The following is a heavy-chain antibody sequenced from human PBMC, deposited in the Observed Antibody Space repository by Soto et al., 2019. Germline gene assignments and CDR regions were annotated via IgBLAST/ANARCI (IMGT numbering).Heavy chain of an antibody. CDR2: IYYSGST. Sequence: QLQLQESGPGLVKPSETLSLTCTVSSAPVSSSTYTWGWIRQPPGKGLEWIGSIYYSGSTYYNPSLTIRVPGSGDTSKNQFSLKVTSVTAADTAVYYCARIHGYCISSSCHGHYAMDVWGQGTTVTVSS. V-gene: IGHV4-39*01. CDR1: SAPVSSSTYT. D-gene: IGHD2-2*01. J-gene: IGHJ6*02. CDR3: ARIHGYCISSSCHGHYAMDV.